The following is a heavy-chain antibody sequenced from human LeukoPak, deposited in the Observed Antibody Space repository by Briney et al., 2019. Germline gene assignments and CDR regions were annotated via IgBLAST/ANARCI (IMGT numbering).Heavy chain of an antibody. CDR3: ARDFEQQPSAFDI. D-gene: IGHD6-13*01. CDR2: INAGNGNT. CDR1: GYTFTSYA. V-gene: IGHV1-3*01. J-gene: IGHJ3*02. Sequence: ASVKVSCKASGYTFTSYAMHWVRQAPGQRLEWMGCINAGNGNTKYSQKFQGRVTITRDTSASTAYMELSSLRAEDTAVYYCARDFEQQPSAFDIWGQGTMVTVSS.